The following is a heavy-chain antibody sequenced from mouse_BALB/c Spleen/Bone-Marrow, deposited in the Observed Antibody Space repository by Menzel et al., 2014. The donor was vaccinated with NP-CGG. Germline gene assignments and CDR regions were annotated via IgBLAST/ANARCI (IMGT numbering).Heavy chain of an antibody. Sequence: EVKLMESGGGLVQPGGSLKLSCAASGFDFSRYWMTWVRQAPGRGLEWIGEINPDSRTINYTPSLKDKFIISRDNAKNTLYLQMSKVRSEDTAPYYCARPGYYGYQDVWGAGTTVTVSS. CDR3: ARPGYYGYQDV. CDR2: INPDSRTI. CDR1: GFDFSRYW. D-gene: IGHD1-2*01. J-gene: IGHJ1*01. V-gene: IGHV4-1*02.